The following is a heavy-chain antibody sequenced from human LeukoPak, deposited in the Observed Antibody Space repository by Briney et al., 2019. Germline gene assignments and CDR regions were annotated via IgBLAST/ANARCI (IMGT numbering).Heavy chain of an antibody. CDR2: INHSGST. J-gene: IGHJ6*02. CDR1: GGSFSGYY. V-gene: IGHV4-34*01. D-gene: IGHD3-10*01. Sequence: SETLSLTCAVYGGSFSGYYWSWIRQPPGKGLEWIGEINHSGSTNYNPSLKSRVTISVDTSKNQFFLKLSSVTAADTAVYYCARDQNVLWFGEFYGMDVWGQGTTVTVSS. CDR3: ARDQNVLWFGEFYGMDV.